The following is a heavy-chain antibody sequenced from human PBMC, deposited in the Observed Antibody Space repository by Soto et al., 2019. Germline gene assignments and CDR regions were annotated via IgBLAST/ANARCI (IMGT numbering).Heavy chain of an antibody. CDR2: IYYSGNT. J-gene: IGHJ4*02. CDR3: ARQQVLIWVFDS. CDR1: GGSISSSSHY. D-gene: IGHD2-2*01. V-gene: IGHV4-39*01. Sequence: QLQLQESGPGLVKPSETLSLTCTFSGGSISSSSHYWGWIRQPPGKRLEWIGSIYYSGNTYYNPSLKSRVTISIDTSKNQFSLRLSSVTAADTAVYYCARQQVLIWVFDSWGRGTLVTVSS.